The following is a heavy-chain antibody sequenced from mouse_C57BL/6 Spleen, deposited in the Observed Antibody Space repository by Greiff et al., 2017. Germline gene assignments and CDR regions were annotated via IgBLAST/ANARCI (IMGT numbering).Heavy chain of an antibody. J-gene: IGHJ1*03. CDR3: AIRYYGSSWYFDV. D-gene: IGHD1-1*01. V-gene: IGHV1-47*01. CDR2: FHPYNDDT. Sequence: QVQLQQSGAELVKPGASVKMSCKASGYTFTTYPIEWMKQNHGKSLEWIGNFHPYNDDTKYNEKFKGKDTLTVEKSSSTVYSELSLLTSDDSAVYYCAIRYYGSSWYFDVWGTGTTVTVSS. CDR1: GYTFTTYP.